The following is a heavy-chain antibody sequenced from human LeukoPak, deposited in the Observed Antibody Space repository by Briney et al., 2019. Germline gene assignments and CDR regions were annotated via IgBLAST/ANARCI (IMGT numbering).Heavy chain of an antibody. V-gene: IGHV3-23*01. J-gene: IGHJ4*02. D-gene: IGHD3-22*01. CDR1: GFTFRSYG. Sequence: GGSLRLSCAVSGFTFRSYGMNWVRQAPGKGLEWVSAISGSGGRTFYADSVKGRFTISRDNSENTLYLQMNSLRAEDTAVYYCAKDLLRTVVVITAAGYYFDCWGQGTLVTVSS. CDR3: AKDLLRTVVVITAAGYYFDC. CDR2: ISGSGGRT.